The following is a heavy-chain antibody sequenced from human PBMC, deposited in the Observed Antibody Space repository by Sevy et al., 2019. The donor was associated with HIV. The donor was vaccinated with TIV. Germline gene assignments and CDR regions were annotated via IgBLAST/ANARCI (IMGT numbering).Heavy chain of an antibody. Sequence: GGSLRLSCAASGLPFSNYNMNWVRQTPGRGLEWVSYISRRSTTIYYADSVKGRFTISRDNDQSSLYLQMNALRDEDTAVYYCARETPIRAYNDFWGQGTLVTISS. CDR3: ARETPIRAYNDF. J-gene: IGHJ4*02. V-gene: IGHV3-48*02. CDR1: GLPFSNYN. CDR2: ISRRSTTI. D-gene: IGHD2-21*02.